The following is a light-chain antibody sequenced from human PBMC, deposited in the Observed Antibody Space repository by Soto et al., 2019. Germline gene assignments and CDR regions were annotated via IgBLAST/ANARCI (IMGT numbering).Light chain of an antibody. CDR1: QSIRSN. CDR2: DAS. J-gene: IGKJ2*01. CDR3: HHYHNYMDS. V-gene: IGKV3-15*01. Sequence: EIVMTQSPATLSVSPGERATLSCRASQSIRSNLAWYQQKPGLPPRLLIYDASTRAIGIPARFSGSGSGTEFTLTISSLQSGDSAIYYCHHYHNYMDSFGQGTKVEIK.